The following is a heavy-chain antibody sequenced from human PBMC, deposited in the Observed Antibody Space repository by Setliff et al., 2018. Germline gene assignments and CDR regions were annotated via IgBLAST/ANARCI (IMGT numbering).Heavy chain of an antibody. CDR2: IYIGGSA. Sequence: PSETLSLTCTVSGGSISSCYWSWIRQPAGKGLEWIGHIYIGGSANYNPSLKSRVTMSIDTSKNQFSLKPNSVTAADMAVYYCAREQWLDPPGYYYMDVWAKGTTVTVSS. D-gene: IGHD6-19*01. CDR1: GGSISSCY. CDR3: AREQWLDPPGYYYMDV. V-gene: IGHV4-4*07. J-gene: IGHJ6*03.